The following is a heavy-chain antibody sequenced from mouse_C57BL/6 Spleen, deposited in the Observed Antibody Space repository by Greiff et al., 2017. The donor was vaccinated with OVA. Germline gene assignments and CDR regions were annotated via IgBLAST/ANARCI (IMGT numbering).Heavy chain of an antibody. D-gene: IGHD1-1*01. V-gene: IGHV3-6*01. CDR3: ARGGTTVVPFAY. CDR1: GYSITSGYY. J-gene: IGHJ3*01. CDR2: ISYDGSN. Sequence: EVKLQESGPGLVKPSQSLSLTCSVTGYSITSGYYWNWIRQFPGNKLEWMGYISYDGSNNYNPSLKNRISITRDTSKNQFFLKLNSVTTEDTATYYCARGGTTVVPFAYWGQGTLVTVSA.